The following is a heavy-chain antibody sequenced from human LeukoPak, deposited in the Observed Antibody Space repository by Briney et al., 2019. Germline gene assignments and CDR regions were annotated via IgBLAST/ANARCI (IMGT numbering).Heavy chain of an antibody. CDR3: ARPHYYDSSGYSVLDAFDI. J-gene: IGHJ3*02. D-gene: IGHD3-22*01. CDR1: GGTFRSYA. Sequence: SVNVSCKAAGGTFRSYAISWVRQARGQGVEWMGRIIPILGITNYAQKFQGRVTITADKSTSTAYMELSSLRSEDTAVYYCARPHYYDSSGYSVLDAFDIWGQGTMVTVSS. V-gene: IGHV1-69*04. CDR2: IIPILGIT.